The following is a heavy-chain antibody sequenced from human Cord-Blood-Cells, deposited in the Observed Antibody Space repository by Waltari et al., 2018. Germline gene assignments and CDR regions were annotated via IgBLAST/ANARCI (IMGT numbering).Heavy chain of an antibody. J-gene: IGHJ4*02. D-gene: IGHD3-9*01. Sequence: QVQLQQWGAGLLKPSETLSLTCAVYGGSFSGYYWSWIRQPPGKGLEWIGEINQSGSTNYNPSLKIRVAISVDTSKNQFSLKLSSVTAADTAVYYCARGTDWADYWGQGTLVTVSS. CDR1: GGSFSGYY. V-gene: IGHV4-34*01. CDR3: ARGTDWADY. CDR2: INQSGST.